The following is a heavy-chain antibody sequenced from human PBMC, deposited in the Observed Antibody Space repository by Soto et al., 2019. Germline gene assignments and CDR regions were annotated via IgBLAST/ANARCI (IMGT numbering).Heavy chain of an antibody. J-gene: IGHJ4*02. CDR3: ARLSGRYCSSTSCYEDFDY. CDR2: IYYSGST. CDR1: GGSISSYY. Sequence: PSETLSLTCTVSGGSISSYYWSWIRQPPGKGLEWIGYIYYSGSTNYNPSLKSRVTISVDTSKNQFSLKLSSVTAADTAVYYCARLSGRYCSSTSCYEDFDYWGQGTLVTVSS. V-gene: IGHV4-59*08. D-gene: IGHD2-2*01.